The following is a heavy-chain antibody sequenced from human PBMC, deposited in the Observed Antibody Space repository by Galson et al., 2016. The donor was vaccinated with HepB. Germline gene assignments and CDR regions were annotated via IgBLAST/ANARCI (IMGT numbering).Heavy chain of an antibody. J-gene: IGHJ3*01. CDR2: VSGNGGSS. V-gene: IGHV3-23*01. CDR1: GSTSSDYS. CDR3: AREGNYYGSGGYRDGLEF. Sequence: SLRLSCAASGSTSSDYSINWVRQAPGMGLEWVSAVSGNGGSSNYAESVKGRFTVSRDNSKNTVYLQMNTVMAEDTAVYLCAREGNYYGSGGYRDGLEFWGQGKMVTVSS. D-gene: IGHD3-10*01.